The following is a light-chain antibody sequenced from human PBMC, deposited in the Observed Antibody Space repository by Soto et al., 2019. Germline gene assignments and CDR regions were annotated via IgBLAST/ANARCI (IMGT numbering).Light chain of an antibody. CDR3: TSYTPTGALV. CDR2: EVR. J-gene: IGLJ3*02. V-gene: IGLV2-14*01. CDR1: SSDVGGYEY. Sequence: QSVLTQPRSVSGSPGQSVTISCSGTSSDVGGYEYVSWYQQHPGKAPRLLIYEVRNRLSGVSNRFSGSKSGNTASLTISGLQSEDEADYYCTSYTPTGALVFGSGTKLTVL.